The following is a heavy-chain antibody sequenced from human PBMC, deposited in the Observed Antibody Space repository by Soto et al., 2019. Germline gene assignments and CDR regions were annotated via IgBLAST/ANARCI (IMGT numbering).Heavy chain of an antibody. D-gene: IGHD3-10*01. Sequence: SETLSLTCAVYGGSFSGYYWSWIRQPPGKGLEWIGEINHSGSTNYNPSLKSRVTISVDTSKNQFSLKLSSVTAADTAVYYCARDPGYYGSGSYSPDYYYYYGMDVWGQGTTVTVSS. J-gene: IGHJ6*02. CDR3: ARDPGYYGSGSYSPDYYYYYGMDV. CDR2: INHSGST. CDR1: GGSFSGYY. V-gene: IGHV4-34*01.